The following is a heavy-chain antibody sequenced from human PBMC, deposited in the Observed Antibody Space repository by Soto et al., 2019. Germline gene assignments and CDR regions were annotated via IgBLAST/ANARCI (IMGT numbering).Heavy chain of an antibody. J-gene: IGHJ4*02. D-gene: IGHD5-12*01. CDR3: ARGWLGGVASIRGDY. CDR2: ISSSSGPI. V-gene: IGHV3-48*01. CDR1: GFTFSSYS. Sequence: EVQLVEFGGGLVQPGGSLRLSCAASGFTFSSYSMNCVRQAPGKGLEWVSYISSSSGPIYYADSVKGRFTISRDNAKNSLYLQMNSLRAEDTAVYYCARGWLGGVASIRGDYWGQGTLVTVSS.